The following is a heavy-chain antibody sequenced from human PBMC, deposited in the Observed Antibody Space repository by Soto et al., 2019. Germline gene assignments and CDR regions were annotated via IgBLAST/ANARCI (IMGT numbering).Heavy chain of an antibody. D-gene: IGHD1-26*01. V-gene: IGHV3-30-3*01. Sequence: QVHLVESGGGVVQPGRSLRLSCAASGFTFSRYTMHWVRQAPGKGLEWVAVISYDGSNKYYADSVKGRFTISRDNSKNTLYVQMKSLRAEDTAVFYCARSGGSYFGPFDSWGQGTLVTVSS. CDR1: GFTFSRYT. J-gene: IGHJ4*02. CDR2: ISYDGSNK. CDR3: ARSGGSYFGPFDS.